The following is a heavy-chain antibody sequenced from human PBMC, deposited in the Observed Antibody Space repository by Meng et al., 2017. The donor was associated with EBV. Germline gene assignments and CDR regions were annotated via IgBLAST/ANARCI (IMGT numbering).Heavy chain of an antibody. CDR2: LIPMSGAP. V-gene: IGHV1-69*01. Sequence: EQSGAEVKRPGSSVKISCKTSGGPFRSDAVSWVRQGPGQGLEWLGGLIPMSGAPHYAQKFQDRVTITADEYTRTHYMEVSSLRSDDTAMYYCASESGRGFTPDFWGQGTLVTVSS. CDR1: GGPFRSDA. J-gene: IGHJ4*02. CDR3: ASESGRGFTPDF. D-gene: IGHD3-10*01.